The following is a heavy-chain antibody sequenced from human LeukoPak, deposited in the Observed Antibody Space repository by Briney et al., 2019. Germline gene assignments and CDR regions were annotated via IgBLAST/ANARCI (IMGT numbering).Heavy chain of an antibody. J-gene: IGHJ5*02. Sequence: PGGSLRLSCAASGFTFSSYAMSWVRQAPGKGLEWVSAISLSGGSTYYAESVKGRFTISRDNSKSTPYLQMNRLRADDTAVYYCAKDGQWLLHYSWFDPWGQGTLVTVSS. V-gene: IGHV3-23*01. CDR3: AKDGQWLLHYSWFDP. CDR2: ISLSGGST. D-gene: IGHD6-19*01. CDR1: GFTFSSYA.